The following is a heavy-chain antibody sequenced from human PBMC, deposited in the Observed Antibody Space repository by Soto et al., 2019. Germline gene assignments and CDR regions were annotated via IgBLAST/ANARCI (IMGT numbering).Heavy chain of an antibody. V-gene: IGHV4-59*01. D-gene: IGHD3-22*01. J-gene: IGHJ4*02. Sequence: SETLSLTCTVSGGSISGYYWSWIRQPPGKGLEWIGYIYYSGSTSYNPSLKSRLTISVDTSKNQFSLRLTSVTAADTAVYYCAREDSSGYKCFDDWGQGSLVTVSS. CDR2: IYYSGST. CDR3: AREDSSGYKCFDD. CDR1: GGSISGYY.